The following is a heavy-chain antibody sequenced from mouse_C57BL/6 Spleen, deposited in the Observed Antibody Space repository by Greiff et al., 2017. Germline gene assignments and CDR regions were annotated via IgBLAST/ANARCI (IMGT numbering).Heavy chain of an antibody. Sequence: QPSQTLSLTCSFSGFSLSTFGMGVGWIRQPSGKGLEWLAHIWWDDDKYYNPALKSRLTISKDTSKNQVFLKIANVDTADTATDYCARIGSTIVTTCYFDYWGQGTTLTGSS. J-gene: IGHJ2*01. V-gene: IGHV8-8*01. CDR1: GFSLSTFGMG. CDR2: IWWDDDK. D-gene: IGHD2-5*01. CDR3: ARIGSTIVTTCYFDY.